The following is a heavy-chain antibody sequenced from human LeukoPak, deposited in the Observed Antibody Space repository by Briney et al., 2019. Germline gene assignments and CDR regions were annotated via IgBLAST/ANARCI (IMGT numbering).Heavy chain of an antibody. Sequence: GGSLRLSCAASGFTFDDYAMHWVRQTPGKGLEWVAFIRYDGSNKYYADFVKGRFTISRDNSKNTLYLQMNSLRAEDTAVYYCAKDRESYYCTSTSCYLDYWGQGTLVTVSS. D-gene: IGHD2-2*01. V-gene: IGHV3-30*02. J-gene: IGHJ4*02. CDR3: AKDRESYYCTSTSCYLDY. CDR2: IRYDGSNK. CDR1: GFTFDDYA.